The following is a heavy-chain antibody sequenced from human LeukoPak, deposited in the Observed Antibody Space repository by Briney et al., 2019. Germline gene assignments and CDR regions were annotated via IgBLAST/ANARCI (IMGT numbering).Heavy chain of an antibody. CDR2: INQDGTEK. CDR1: GFTFSVYW. CDR3: GEGRKGAWFPNY. V-gene: IGHV3-7*05. D-gene: IGHD3-10*01. Sequence: GGSPRLSCAASGFTFSVYWMTWVRQAPRQELEWVANINQDGTEKYYVDSVKGRFTISRDNAKNSLYLQMNSLRAEDTAVYYCGEGRKGAWFPNYWGQGTLVTVSS. J-gene: IGHJ4*02.